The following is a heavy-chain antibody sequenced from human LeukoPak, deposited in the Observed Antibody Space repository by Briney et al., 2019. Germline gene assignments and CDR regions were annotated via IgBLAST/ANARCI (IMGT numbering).Heavy chain of an antibody. V-gene: IGHV3-9*01. CDR3: AKSRGWLVPIDY. CDR2: ISWNSGNI. CDR1: GFTFEDYA. D-gene: IGHD6-19*01. J-gene: IGHJ4*02. Sequence: GRSLRLSCAASGFTFEDYAMHWVRQVPGKGLEWVSGISWNSGNIGYADSVKGRFTISRDNAKNSLYLQMNSLRAEDTALYYCAKSRGWLVPIDYWGQGTLVTVSS.